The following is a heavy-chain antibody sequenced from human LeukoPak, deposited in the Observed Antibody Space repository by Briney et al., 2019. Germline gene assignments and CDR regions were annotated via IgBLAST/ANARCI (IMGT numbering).Heavy chain of an antibody. J-gene: IGHJ6*02. CDR2: INTDGTST. Sequence: PAQSLSLSSAASAFTFSIYWMHCVRQAPRRWLVWVSRINTDGTSTRHTASVKGRFTIHTDTATNTLYLQMNSRRAKPPLVYYCARDRYYGMDVWGQGTTVTVSS. CDR3: ARDRYYGMDV. V-gene: IGHV3-74*01. CDR1: AFTFSIYW.